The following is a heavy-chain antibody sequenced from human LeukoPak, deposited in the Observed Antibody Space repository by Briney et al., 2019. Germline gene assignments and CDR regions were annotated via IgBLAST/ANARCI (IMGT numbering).Heavy chain of an antibody. CDR2: ISGSGGST. CDR3: AKITDLGYCSGGSCYPYYFDY. Sequence: GGSLRLSCAASGFTFSSYAMSWVRQAPGKGLEWVSAISGSGGSTYYADSVKGRFTISRDNSKNTLYLQMNSLRAEDTAVYYCAKITDLGYCSGGSCYPYYFDYWGQGTLVTVSS. J-gene: IGHJ4*02. CDR1: GFTFSSYA. V-gene: IGHV3-23*01. D-gene: IGHD2-15*01.